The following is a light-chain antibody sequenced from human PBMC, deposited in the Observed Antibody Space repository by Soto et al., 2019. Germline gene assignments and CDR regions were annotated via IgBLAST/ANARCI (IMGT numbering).Light chain of an antibody. CDR1: QTISSW. Sequence: DIQMTQSPSTLSGSLGDRVTSACRACQTISSWLAWYQQKPGKAPKLLIYKASTLKSGVPSRFSGSGSGTEFTLTISSLQPDDFATYYCQHYNSYSEAFGQGTKVDI. CDR3: QHYNSYSEA. J-gene: IGKJ1*01. CDR2: KAS. V-gene: IGKV1-5*03.